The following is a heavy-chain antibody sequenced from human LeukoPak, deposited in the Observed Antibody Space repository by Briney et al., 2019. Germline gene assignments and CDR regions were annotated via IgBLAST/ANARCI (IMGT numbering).Heavy chain of an antibody. D-gene: IGHD3-22*01. V-gene: IGHV1-46*03. J-gene: IGHJ4*02. CDR1: GYTFTSYY. CDR2: INPSGGST. CDR3: ARDFYNYDSSGHYALPGGY. Sequence: ASVKVSCKASGYTFTSYYMHWVRQAPGQGLEWKGIINPSGGSTSYAQKFQGRVTMTRDTSTSTVYMELSSLRSEDTAVYYCARDFYNYDSSGHYALPGGYWGQGTLVTVSS.